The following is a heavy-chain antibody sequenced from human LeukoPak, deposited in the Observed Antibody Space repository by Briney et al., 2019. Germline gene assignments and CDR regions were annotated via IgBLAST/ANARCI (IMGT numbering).Heavy chain of an antibody. CDR2: IRYDGSNK. D-gene: IGHD3-10*02. CDR1: GFTFSSYG. V-gene: IGHV3-30*02. J-gene: IGHJ6*02. CDR3: ARALFGELLEGMDV. Sequence: PGGSLRLSCAASGFTFSSYGMHWVRQAPGKGLEWVAFIRYDGSNKYYADSVRGRFTISRDNAKNSLYLQMNSLRAEDTAVYYCARALFGELLEGMDVWGQGTTVTVSS.